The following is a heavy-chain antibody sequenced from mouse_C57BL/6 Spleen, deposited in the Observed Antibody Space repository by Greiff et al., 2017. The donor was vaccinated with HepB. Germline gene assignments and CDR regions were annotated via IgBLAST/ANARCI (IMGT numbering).Heavy chain of an antibody. CDR1: GFSFNTYA. V-gene: IGHV10-1*01. CDR2: IRSKSNNYAT. Sequence: DAGGGLVQPKGSLKLSCAASGFSFNTYAMNWVRQAPGKGLEWVARIRSKSNNYATYYADSVKDRFTISRDDSESMLYLQMNNLKTEDTAMYYCVGGSFAYWGQGTLVTVSA. J-gene: IGHJ3*01. CDR3: VGGSFAY.